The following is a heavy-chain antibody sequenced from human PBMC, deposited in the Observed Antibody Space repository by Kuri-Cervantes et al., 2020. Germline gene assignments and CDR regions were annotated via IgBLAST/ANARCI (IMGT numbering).Heavy chain of an antibody. J-gene: IGHJ4*02. V-gene: IGHV1-69*02. Sequence: SVKVSCKASGGTFSSYTISWVRQAPGQGLEWMGRIIPILGIANYAQKFQGRVTITADKSTSTAYMELSSLRSDDTAVYYCARPGVAATPFDYWGQGTLVTVSS. D-gene: IGHD2-15*01. CDR1: GGTFSSYT. CDR2: IIPILGIA. CDR3: ARPGVAATPFDY.